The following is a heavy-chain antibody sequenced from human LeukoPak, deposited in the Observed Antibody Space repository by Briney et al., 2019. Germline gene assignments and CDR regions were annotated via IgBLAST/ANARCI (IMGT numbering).Heavy chain of an antibody. CDR1: GYTFTSYA. CDR3: ARGRPIAARHMGAFDI. Sequence: ASVKVSCKASGYTFTSYAMHWVRQAPGQRLEWMGWINAGNGNTKYSQEFQGRVTITRDTSASTAYMELSSLRSEDMAVYYCARGRPIAARHMGAFDIWGQGTMVTVSS. CDR2: INAGNGNT. V-gene: IGHV1-3*03. J-gene: IGHJ3*02. D-gene: IGHD6-6*01.